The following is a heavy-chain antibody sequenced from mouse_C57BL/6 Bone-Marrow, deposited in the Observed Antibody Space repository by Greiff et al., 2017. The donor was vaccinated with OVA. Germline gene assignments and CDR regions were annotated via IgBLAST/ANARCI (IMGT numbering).Heavy chain of an antibody. CDR1: GFTFSDSY. Sequence: EVKLMESGGGLVQPGGSLKLSCAASGFTFSDSYMYWVRQTPEKRLEWVAYLSNGGGSTYYPDTVKGRFTISRDNAKHTLYLQLSRLKSEDTAMYYCVLRPLYYYAMDYWGQGTSVTVSS. J-gene: IGHJ4*01. CDR2: LSNGGGST. CDR3: VLRPLYYYAMDY. D-gene: IGHD1-2*01. V-gene: IGHV5-12*01.